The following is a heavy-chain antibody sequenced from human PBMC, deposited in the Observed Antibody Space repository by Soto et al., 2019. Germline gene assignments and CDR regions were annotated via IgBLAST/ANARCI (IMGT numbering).Heavy chain of an antibody. D-gene: IGHD1-26*01. Sequence: QVQLQESGPGLVKPSETLSLTCTVSGGSIRSYYWSWIRQPPGKGLEWIGYIYYSGSTNYNPSLKSRVTISVDTSKNQFSLKLSSVTAADTAVYYCARQVGAEYFDLWGRGTLVTVSS. J-gene: IGHJ2*01. CDR3: ARQVGAEYFDL. V-gene: IGHV4-59*08. CDR2: IYYSGST. CDR1: GGSIRSYY.